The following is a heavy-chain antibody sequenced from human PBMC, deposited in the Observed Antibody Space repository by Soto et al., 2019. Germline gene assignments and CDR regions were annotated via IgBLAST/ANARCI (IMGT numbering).Heavy chain of an antibody. D-gene: IGHD3-22*01. J-gene: IGHJ4*02. CDR2: ISSNGGST. CDR1: GFTFSSCA. CDR3: ARGPGYYDSSGYSLFDY. Sequence: EVQLVESGGGLVQPGGSLRLSCAASGFTFSSCAMHWVRRAPGKGLEYVSAISSNGGSTYYANSVKGRFTISRDNSKNTLYLQMGSLRAEDMAVYYCARGPGYYDSSGYSLFDYWGQGTLVTVSS. V-gene: IGHV3-64*01.